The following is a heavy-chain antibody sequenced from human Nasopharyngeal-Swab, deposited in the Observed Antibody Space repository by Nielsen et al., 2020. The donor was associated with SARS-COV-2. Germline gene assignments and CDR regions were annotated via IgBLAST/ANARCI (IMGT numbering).Heavy chain of an antibody. Sequence: SETLSLTCTVSDGSISSVGYYWGWIRQPPGMGLEWIGTIYYTGSTYYNPPLKSRVTISLDTSKKQFSLKLSSVTAADTAVYYCARATYYYGSGTYYGGWFDPWGQGTLVSVSS. V-gene: IGHV4-39*07. CDR3: ARATYYYGSGTYYGGWFDP. J-gene: IGHJ5*02. D-gene: IGHD3-10*01. CDR1: DGSISSVGYY. CDR2: IYYTGST.